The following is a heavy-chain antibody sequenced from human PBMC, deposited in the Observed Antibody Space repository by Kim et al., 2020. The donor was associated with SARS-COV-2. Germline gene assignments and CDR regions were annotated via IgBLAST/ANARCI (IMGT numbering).Heavy chain of an antibody. J-gene: IGHJ4*02. CDR3: ASPNCSSTSCQTPHKGYYFDY. D-gene: IGHD2-2*01. CDR1: GFTFSSYS. V-gene: IGHV3-21*01. Sequence: GGSLRLSCAASGFTFSSYSMNWVRQAPGKGLEWVSSISSSSSYIYYADSVKGRFTISRDNAKNSLYLQMNSLRAEDTAVYYCASPNCSSTSCQTPHKGYYFDYWGQGTLVTVSS. CDR2: ISSSSSYI.